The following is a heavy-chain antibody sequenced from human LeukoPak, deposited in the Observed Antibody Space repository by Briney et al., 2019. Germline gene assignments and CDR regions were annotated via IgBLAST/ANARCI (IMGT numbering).Heavy chain of an antibody. J-gene: IGHJ6*03. CDR3: ARGRQGATITGYYYYMDV. CDR1: GYSISSGYY. V-gene: IGHV4-38-2*02. Sequence: SETLSLTCTVSGYSISSGYYWGWIRQPPGKGLEWIGSIYHSGSTYYNPSLKSRVTISVDTSKNQFSLKLSSVTAADTAVYYCARGRQGATITGYYYYMDVWGKGTTVTVSS. CDR2: IYHSGST. D-gene: IGHD5-24*01.